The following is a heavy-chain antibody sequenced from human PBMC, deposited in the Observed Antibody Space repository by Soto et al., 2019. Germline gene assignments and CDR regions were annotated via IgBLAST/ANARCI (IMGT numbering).Heavy chain of an antibody. CDR3: AKLSIIWYAGFFDL. CDR1: GFTFSSHA. V-gene: IGHV3-23*01. Sequence: EVQLLASGGGLVQPGGSLRLSCTASGFTFSSHAMTWVRQAPGKGLEWVSGLSDSGGSTYYADSVKGRFTISRDNSMNTLYLQMNTLRAEETAVYYWAKLSIIWYAGFFDLWGQGTLVTVPS. CDR2: LSDSGGST. D-gene: IGHD2-8*01. J-gene: IGHJ4*02.